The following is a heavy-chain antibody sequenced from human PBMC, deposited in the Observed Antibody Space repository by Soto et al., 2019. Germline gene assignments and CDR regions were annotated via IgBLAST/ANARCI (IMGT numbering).Heavy chain of an antibody. V-gene: IGHV3-7*01. D-gene: IGHD3-10*01. J-gene: IGHJ6*02. CDR2: IKQDGSEE. CDR1: GFTFSSYW. CDR3: ARGNYGSGSYYNPWYYYGMDV. Sequence: PGGSLRLSCAASGFTFSSYWMSWVRQAPGKGLEWVANIKQDGSEEYYVDSVKGRFTISRDNAKNSLYLQMNSLRAEDTAVYYCARGNYGSGSYYNPWYYYGMDVWGQGTTVTV.